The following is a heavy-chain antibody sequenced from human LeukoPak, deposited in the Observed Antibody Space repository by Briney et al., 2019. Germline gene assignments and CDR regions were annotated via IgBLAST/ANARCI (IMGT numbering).Heavy chain of an antibody. Sequence: SETLSLTCTVSGGSISSSGYYWGWIRQPPGTGLEWIGTIYYRGTTYYNPSLKSRVTISVDTSKNQFSLKLSSVTAADTAVYYCARRKDCTNGVCCTDYWGQGTLVTVSS. CDR1: GGSISSSGYY. V-gene: IGHV4-39*01. CDR2: IYYRGTT. CDR3: ARRKDCTNGVCCTDY. J-gene: IGHJ4*02. D-gene: IGHD2-8*01.